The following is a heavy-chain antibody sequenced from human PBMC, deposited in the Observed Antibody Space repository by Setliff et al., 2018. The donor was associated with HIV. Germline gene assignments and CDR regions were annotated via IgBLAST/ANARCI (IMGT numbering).Heavy chain of an antibody. J-gene: IGHJ1*01. CDR3: AGESSIAVAEYFQH. CDR2: IYFTGSA. CDR1: GGSLSRTSYY. V-gene: IGHV4-39*01. Sequence: SETLSLTCTVSGGSLSRTSYYWGWIRQPPGKGLEWLGTIYFTGSAYYNPSLKSRVTISVDTSKNQFSLKLSSVTAADTAVYYCAGESSIAVAEYFQHWGQGTLVTVSS. D-gene: IGHD6-19*01.